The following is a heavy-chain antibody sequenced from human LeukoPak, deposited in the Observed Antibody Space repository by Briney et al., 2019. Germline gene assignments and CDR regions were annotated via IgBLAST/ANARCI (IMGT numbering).Heavy chain of an antibody. J-gene: IGHJ3*02. CDR2: IKQDGSEK. CDR1: GFIFSTSW. V-gene: IGHV3-7*01. CDR3: ARDGFSRISIFGVVSDAFDI. D-gene: IGHD3-3*01. Sequence: PGGSLRLSCAASGFIFSTSWMIWVRQAPGKGLEWVANIKQDGSEKYYVDSVKGRFTISRDNAKNSLYLQMNSLRAEDTAVYYCARDGFSRISIFGVVSDAFDIWGQGTMVTVSS.